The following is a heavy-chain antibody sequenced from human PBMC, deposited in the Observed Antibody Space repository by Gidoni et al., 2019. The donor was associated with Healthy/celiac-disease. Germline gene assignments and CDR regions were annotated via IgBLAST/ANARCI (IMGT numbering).Heavy chain of an antibody. V-gene: IGHV1-8*01. Sequence: QVQLVQSGAEVKKPGASVKVSCKASGYTFTSYDINWVRQATGQGLEWMGWMNPNSGNTGYAQKFQGRVTMTRNTSISTAYMELSSLRSEDTAVYYCARKVEDIVVVVHNWFDPWGQGTLVTVSS. CDR3: ARKVEDIVVVVHNWFDP. D-gene: IGHD2-15*01. CDR2: MNPNSGNT. J-gene: IGHJ5*02. CDR1: GYTFTSYD.